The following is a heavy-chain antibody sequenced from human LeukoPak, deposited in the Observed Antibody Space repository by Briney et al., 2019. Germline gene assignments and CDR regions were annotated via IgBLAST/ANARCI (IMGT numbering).Heavy chain of an antibody. Sequence: SETLSLTCTVSGGSISSYYWSWIRQPPGKGLEWIGYIYYSGSTNYNPSLKSRVTISVDTSKNQFSLKLSSVTAADTAVYYCARDSSSYGGYAFDIWGQGTMVTVSS. D-gene: IGHD6-6*01. CDR3: ARDSSSYGGYAFDI. J-gene: IGHJ3*02. CDR1: GGSISSYY. CDR2: IYYSGST. V-gene: IGHV4-59*01.